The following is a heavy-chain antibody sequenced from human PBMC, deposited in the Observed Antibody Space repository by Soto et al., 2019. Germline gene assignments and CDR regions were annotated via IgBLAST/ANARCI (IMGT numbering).Heavy chain of an antibody. CDR3: VNIHIDEDDH. CDR1: GFTFSNFA. V-gene: IGHV3-23*01. Sequence: GGSLRLSCAASGFTFSNFAMSWVRQVPGKGLEWVSAIGASGASTFYADSVRGRFTVSRDNSKNTLVLQMKSLRVDDTAIYYCVNIHIDEDDHWGQGAPVTVCS. CDR2: IGASGAST. J-gene: IGHJ5*02. D-gene: IGHD2-21*01.